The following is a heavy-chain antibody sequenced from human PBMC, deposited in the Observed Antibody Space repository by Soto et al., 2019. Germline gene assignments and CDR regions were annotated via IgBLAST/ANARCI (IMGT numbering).Heavy chain of an antibody. Sequence: QITLKESGPTLVKPTQTLTLTCTFSGFSLSTSGVGVGWIRQPPGKALEWLALIYWDDDKRYSPSLKSRLTIXKXTXXNQVVPTMTNMDPVDPATYYCATLSVYSYGSGMAVWGQGTTVTVSS. CDR2: IYWDDDK. CDR3: ATLSVYSYGSGMAV. D-gene: IGHD5-18*01. V-gene: IGHV2-5*02. CDR1: GFSLSTSGVG. J-gene: IGHJ6*02.